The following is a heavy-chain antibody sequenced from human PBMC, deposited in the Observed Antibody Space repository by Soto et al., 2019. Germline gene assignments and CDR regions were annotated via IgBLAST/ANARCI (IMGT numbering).Heavy chain of an antibody. CDR2: INPKTGDT. V-gene: IGHV1-2*02. J-gene: IGHJ3*02. D-gene: IGHD6-19*01. Sequence: QVQLVQSGAEGKKPGASMKVSCKASGYIFTGHFMHWVRLAPGQGLEWMGWINPKTGDTGYAQKFQGRVTLTRDTSINTAYMDLNSLISDDTAVYYCVRGGSMTVAVTLKTPFDIWGQGTMVTVSS. CDR3: VRGGSMTVAVTLKTPFDI. CDR1: GYIFTGHF.